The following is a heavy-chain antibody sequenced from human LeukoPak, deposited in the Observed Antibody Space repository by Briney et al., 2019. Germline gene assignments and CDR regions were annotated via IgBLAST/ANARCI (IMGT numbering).Heavy chain of an antibody. D-gene: IGHD3-10*01. Sequence: SETLSLTCTVSGGSITGYHWSWIRQPPGKGLEWIGYIYSNEATEYKPSLKSRVTISVDTSKNQFSLKLSSVTAADTAVYYCARIDYYGSVDAFDIWGQGTMVTVSS. CDR1: GGSITGYH. V-gene: IGHV4-59*01. J-gene: IGHJ3*02. CDR2: IYSNEAT. CDR3: ARIDYYGSVDAFDI.